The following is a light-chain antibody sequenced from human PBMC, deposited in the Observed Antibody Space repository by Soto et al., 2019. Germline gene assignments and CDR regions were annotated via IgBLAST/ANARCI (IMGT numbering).Light chain of an antibody. CDR1: QSVSSITY. V-gene: IGKV3-20*01. CDR3: QQYGSSST. Sequence: EIVLTPSPGTMSLPPGERATLYFRASQSVSSITYLAWYQQKPGQAPRLLIYGASSRATGIPDRFSGSGSGTDFTLTISRLEPEDFAVYYCQQYGSSSTVGQGTRLENK. CDR2: GAS. J-gene: IGKJ5*01.